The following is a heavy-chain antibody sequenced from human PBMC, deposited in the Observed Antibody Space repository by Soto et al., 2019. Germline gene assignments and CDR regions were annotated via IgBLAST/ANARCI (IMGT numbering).Heavy chain of an antibody. CDR2: IDPSDSYT. CDR3: ARRPKTGTWYYYYGMDV. CDR1: GYSFTSYW. J-gene: IGHJ6*02. D-gene: IGHD1-1*01. V-gene: IGHV5-10-1*01. Sequence: GDSLKISCKGSGYSFTSYWISWVRQMPGKGLEWTGRIDPSDSYTNYSPSFQGHVTISADKSSSTAYLQWSSLKDSDTTMPYCARRPKTGTWYYYYGMDVWGQGTTVTVSS.